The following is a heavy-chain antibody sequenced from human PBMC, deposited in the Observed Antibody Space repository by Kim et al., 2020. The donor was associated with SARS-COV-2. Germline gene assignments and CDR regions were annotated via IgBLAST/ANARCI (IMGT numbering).Heavy chain of an antibody. CDR1: GFTFDDYT. CDR2: ISWDGGST. J-gene: IGHJ6*02. Sequence: GGSLRLSCAASGFTFDDYTMHWVRQAPGKGLEWVSLISWDGGSTYYADSVKGRFTISRDNSKNSLYLQMNSLRTEDTALYYCAKDIYGFENYYYYYGMDVWGQGTTVTVSS. CDR3: AKDIYGFENYYYYYGMDV. V-gene: IGHV3-43*01. D-gene: IGHD3-10*01.